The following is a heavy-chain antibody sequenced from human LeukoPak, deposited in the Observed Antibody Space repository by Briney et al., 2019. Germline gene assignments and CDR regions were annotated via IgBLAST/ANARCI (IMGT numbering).Heavy chain of an antibody. CDR3: ARDLDEYIKNDY. CDR2: IIPILGIA. V-gene: IGHV1-69*04. J-gene: IGHJ4*02. CDR1: GGTFSSYA. Sequence: SVKVSCKASGGTFSSYAISWVRQAPGQGLEWMGRIIPILGIANYAQKFQGRVTITADRSTSTAYMELSSLRSEDTAVYYCARDLDEYIKNDYWGQGTLVTVSS. D-gene: IGHD6-6*01.